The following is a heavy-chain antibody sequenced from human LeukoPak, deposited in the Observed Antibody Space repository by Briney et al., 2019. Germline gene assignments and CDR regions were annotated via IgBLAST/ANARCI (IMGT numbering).Heavy chain of an antibody. D-gene: IGHD3-10*01. CDR1: GGSISSYY. CDR3: ARVNGESNWFDP. Sequence: PSETLSLTCTVSGGSISSYYWSWIRQPPGKGLEWIGYIYYSGSTNYNPSLKSRVTISVDTSKNQFSLKLSSVTAADTAVHYCARVNGESNWFDPWGQGTLVTVSS. J-gene: IGHJ5*02. CDR2: IYYSGST. V-gene: IGHV4-59*01.